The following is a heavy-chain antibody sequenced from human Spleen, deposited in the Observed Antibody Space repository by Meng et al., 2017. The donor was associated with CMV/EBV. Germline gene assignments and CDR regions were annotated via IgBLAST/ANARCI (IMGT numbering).Heavy chain of an antibody. CDR2: INPKSRGT. V-gene: IGHV1-2*02. D-gene: IGHD3-3*01. CDR3: ARGDYDFWSGYQINWFDP. CDR1: GYTFTDYY. J-gene: IGHJ5*02. Sequence: ASVKVSCKASGYTFTDYYMHWVRQAPGQGLEWMGWINPKSRGTIYAQKFQGRVTLTSDTSVTTGYMYLSSLRSDGTAVYYCARGDYDFWSGYQINWFDPWGQGTLVTVSS.